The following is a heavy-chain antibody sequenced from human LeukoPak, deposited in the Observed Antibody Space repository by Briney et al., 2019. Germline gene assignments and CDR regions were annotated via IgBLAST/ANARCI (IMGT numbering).Heavy chain of an antibody. CDR2: ISSNSYYI. D-gene: IGHD4-17*01. CDR1: GFTFSSYS. Sequence: NPGGSLRLSCAASGFTFSSYSMNWVRQAPGKGLEWVSSISSNSYYIYYADSVKGRFTISRDNAKNSLYLQMNSLRAEDTAVYYCAREGSTVTNSGFDYWGQGTLVTVSS. CDR3: AREGSTVTNSGFDY. J-gene: IGHJ4*02. V-gene: IGHV3-21*01.